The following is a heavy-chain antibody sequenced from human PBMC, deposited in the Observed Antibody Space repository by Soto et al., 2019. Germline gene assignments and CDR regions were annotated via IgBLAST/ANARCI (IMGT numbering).Heavy chain of an antibody. CDR3: TRRYNWHDIFLDS. D-gene: IGHD1-20*01. V-gene: IGHV4-39*01. CDR2: SYYSGTT. CDR1: GASISVHSYY. Sequence: SETLSLTCTVSGASISVHSYYWTWIRQPPGKGLEWIGSSYYSGTTYFNPSLKSRATISVDTSKNQFSLRLTSVTAADTAIYYCTRRYNWHDIFLDSWGQGAMVIVSS. J-gene: IGHJ1*01.